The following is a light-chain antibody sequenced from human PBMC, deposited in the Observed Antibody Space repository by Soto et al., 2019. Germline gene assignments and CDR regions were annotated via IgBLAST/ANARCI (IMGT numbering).Light chain of an antibody. J-gene: IGKJ5*01. CDR1: QSVSSY. V-gene: IGKV3-11*01. CDR3: QQRSNWLPIT. CDR2: DAS. Sequence: IVLTQSPATLSLSPGTRAPLSCRASQSVSSYLAWYQQKPGQAPRLLIYDASNRATGIPARFSGSGSGTDFTLTISSLEPEDFAVYYCQQRSNWLPITFGQGTRLEIK.